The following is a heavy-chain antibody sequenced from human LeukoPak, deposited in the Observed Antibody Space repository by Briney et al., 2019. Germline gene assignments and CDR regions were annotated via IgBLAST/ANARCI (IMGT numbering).Heavy chain of an antibody. CDR2: IYYSGST. V-gene: IGHV4-59*08. CDR1: GGSITGYY. Sequence: SETLSLTCTVSGGSITGYYWSWIRQPPGKGLEWIGYIYYSGSTNYNPSLKSRVTISVDTSKNQFSLKLSSVTAADTAVYYCARQTGDSSGYYYKDYFDYWGQGTLVTVSS. J-gene: IGHJ4*02. D-gene: IGHD3-22*01. CDR3: ARQTGDSSGYYYKDYFDY.